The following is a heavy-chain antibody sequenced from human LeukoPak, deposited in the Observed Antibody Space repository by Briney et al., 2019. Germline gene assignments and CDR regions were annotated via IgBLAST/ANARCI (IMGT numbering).Heavy chain of an antibody. CDR2: IYNSGST. J-gene: IGHJ2*01. Sequence: PSETLSLTCTASGGSISGYYWSWIRQPPGKGLEWIGYIYNSGSTNYNPSLKSRVTISVDTSENRFSLRLSSLTAADTAVYYCARLGMGYASGSYSWFFDLWGRGTLVTVSS. D-gene: IGHD3-10*01. V-gene: IGHV4-59*08. CDR1: GGSISGYY. CDR3: ARLGMGYASGSYSWFFDL.